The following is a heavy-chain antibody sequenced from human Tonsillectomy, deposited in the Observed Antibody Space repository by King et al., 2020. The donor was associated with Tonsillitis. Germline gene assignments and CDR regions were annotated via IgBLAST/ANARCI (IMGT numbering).Heavy chain of an antibody. CDR1: GYTFTNYW. D-gene: IGHD2-15*01. Sequence: VQLVESGAEVKQPGESLKISCVGSGYTFTNYWVSWLRQMPGKGLEWMGIIYPGDSNTIYSPSFQGQVTISADKSINTAYLQWSSLKASDTAIYYCARRDLYCSGGTCQPWYFDYWGQGALVSVSS. CDR3: ARRDLYCSGGTCQPWYFDY. CDR2: IYPGDSNT. V-gene: IGHV5-51*01. J-gene: IGHJ4*02.